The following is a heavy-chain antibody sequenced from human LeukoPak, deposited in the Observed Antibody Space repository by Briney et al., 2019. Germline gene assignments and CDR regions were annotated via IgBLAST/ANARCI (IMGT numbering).Heavy chain of an antibody. CDR2: ISYDGSNK. CDR3: ARDSGPSYSYNYYYYGMDV. J-gene: IGHJ6*02. CDR1: GFTFSSYA. V-gene: IGHV3-30-3*01. D-gene: IGHD5-18*01. Sequence: GGSLRLSCAASGFTFSSYAMHWVRQAPGKGLEWVAVISYDGSNKYYADSVKGRFTISRDNSKNTLYLQMNSLRAEDTTVYYCARDSGPSYSYNYYYYGMDVWDQGTTVTVSS.